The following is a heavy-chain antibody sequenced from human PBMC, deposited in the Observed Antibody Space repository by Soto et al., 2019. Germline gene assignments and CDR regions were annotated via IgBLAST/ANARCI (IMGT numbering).Heavy chain of an antibody. Sequence: EVQLVESGGGLVQPGGSLRLSCAASGFTFSSYEMNWVRQAPGKGLEWVSFISSSGSTKYYADSVKGRFTISRDNAKNSLYLQMISLRAEDTAIYYCARGTYSSGWYVFDPWGQGTLVTVSS. CDR1: GFTFSSYE. CDR2: ISSSGSTK. D-gene: IGHD6-19*01. CDR3: ARGTYSSGWYVFDP. J-gene: IGHJ5*02. V-gene: IGHV3-48*03.